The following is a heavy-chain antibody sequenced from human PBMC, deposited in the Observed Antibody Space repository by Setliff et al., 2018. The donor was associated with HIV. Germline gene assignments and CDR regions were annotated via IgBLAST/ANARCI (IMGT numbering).Heavy chain of an antibody. Sequence: GGSLRLSCAAAGFTFSKAWMSWFRQTPGKGLEWVGRIKSRTVTETTDVAAPVKGRFTISRDDSQNMVYLQMNSLKSEDTAVYYCARDTSRSDESAFDIWGQGTMVTVSS. CDR3: ARDTSRSDESAFDI. V-gene: IGHV3-15*01. J-gene: IGHJ3*02. CDR1: GFTFSKAW. CDR2: IKSRTVTETT. D-gene: IGHD6-19*01.